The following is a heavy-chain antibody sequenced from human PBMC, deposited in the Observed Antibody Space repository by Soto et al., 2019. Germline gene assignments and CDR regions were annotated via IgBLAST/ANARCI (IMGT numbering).Heavy chain of an antibody. CDR3: ARQARLDSLMVSRFYFDY. CDR2: IYWDDDK. Sequence: SGLTLVNPTQTLTLTCTFSGFSLDSSGVAVGWIRQPPGKALEWLALIYWDDDKRYSPSLQSRLTIAKVTSKNQVVLTMTNMDPVDTATYYCARQARLDSLMVSRFYFDYWGQGTLVTVSS. D-gene: IGHD5-18*01. CDR1: GFSLDSSGVA. V-gene: IGHV2-5*02. J-gene: IGHJ4*02.